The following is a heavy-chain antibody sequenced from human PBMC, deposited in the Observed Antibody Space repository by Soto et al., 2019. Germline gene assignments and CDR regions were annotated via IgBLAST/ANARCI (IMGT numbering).Heavy chain of an antibody. J-gene: IGHJ4*02. CDR2: IYPGDSDT. CDR3: ATLPNTGIYSDLPFEF. Sequence: EVQLVQSGAEVKKPGESLKISCKASGDSFTSYWIGWVRQMPGKGLEWMGIIYPGDSDTKYSPSFEGQVTMSVDKSITTAYLQWSSLKASDTGMYYCATLPNTGIYSDLPFEFWGQGTLVAVSS. V-gene: IGHV5-51*01. D-gene: IGHD1-26*01. CDR1: GDSFTSYW.